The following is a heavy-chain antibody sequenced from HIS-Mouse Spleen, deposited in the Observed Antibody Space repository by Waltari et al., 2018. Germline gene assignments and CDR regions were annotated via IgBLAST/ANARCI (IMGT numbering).Heavy chain of an antibody. J-gene: IGHJ2*01. CDR2: IYYSGST. CDR3: AREIPYSSSWYDWYFDL. CDR1: GGSISSSSYY. D-gene: IGHD6-13*01. Sequence: QLQLQESGPGLVKPSETLSLTCTVSGGSISSSSYYWGWIRQPPGKGLEWIGSIYYSGSTYYNPSLKSRVTISVDTSKNQCSLKLSSVTAADTDVYYCAREIPYSSSWYDWYFDLWGRGTLVTVSS. V-gene: IGHV4-39*07.